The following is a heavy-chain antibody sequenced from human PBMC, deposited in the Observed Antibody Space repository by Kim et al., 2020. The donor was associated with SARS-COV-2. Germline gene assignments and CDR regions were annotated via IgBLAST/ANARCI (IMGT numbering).Heavy chain of an antibody. CDR1: GFTFSSYG. CDR3: AKDLGFVVVPAAILGGYYYYGMDV. V-gene: IGHV3-30*18. J-gene: IGHJ6*02. Sequence: GGSLRLSCAASGFTFSSYGMHWVRQAPGKGLEWVAVISYDGSNKYYADSVKGRFTISRDNSKNTLYLQMNSLRAEDTAVYYCAKDLGFVVVPAAILGGYYYYGMDVWGQGTTVTVSS. D-gene: IGHD2-2*02. CDR2: ISYDGSNK.